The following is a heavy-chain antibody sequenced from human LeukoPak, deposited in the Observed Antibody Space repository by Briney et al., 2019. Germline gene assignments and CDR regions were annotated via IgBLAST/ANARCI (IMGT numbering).Heavy chain of an antibody. CDR2: ISSSGSTI. J-gene: IGHJ5*02. CDR1: GLTFSSYE. V-gene: IGHV3-48*03. Sequence: PSGGSLRLSCAASGLTFSSYEMNWVRQAPGKGLEGVSYISSSGSTIYYADSVKGRFTISRDNAKNSLYLQMSSLRAEDTAVYYCARDPLGTENWFDPWGQETLVTVSS. CDR3: ARDPLGTENWFDP.